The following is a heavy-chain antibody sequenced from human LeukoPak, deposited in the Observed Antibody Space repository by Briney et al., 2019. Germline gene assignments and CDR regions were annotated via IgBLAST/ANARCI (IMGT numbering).Heavy chain of an antibody. CDR2: MNPNSGNT. V-gene: IGHV1-8*01. CDR3: ARVLSTRSLGGYYYYGMDV. Sequence: ASVKVSCKASGYTFTSYDINWVRQATGQGLEWMGWMNPNSGNTGYAQKFQGRVTMTRNTSISTAYMELSSLRSEDTAVYYCARVLSTRSLGGYYYYGMDVWGQGTTVTVSS. CDR1: GYTFTSYD. D-gene: IGHD2/OR15-2a*01. J-gene: IGHJ6*02.